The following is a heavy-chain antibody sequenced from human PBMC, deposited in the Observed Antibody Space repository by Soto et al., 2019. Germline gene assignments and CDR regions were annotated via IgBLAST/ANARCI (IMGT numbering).Heavy chain of an antibody. CDR3: ARDEVTMVRGVYGMDV. CDR2: INPSGGST. V-gene: IGHV1-46*03. D-gene: IGHD3-10*01. Sequence: ASVKVSCKASGYTFTIYYMHWVLQAPGQGLEWMGIINPSGGSTSYAQKFQGRVTMTRDTSTSTVYMGLSSLRSEDTAVYYCARDEVTMVRGVYGMDVWGQGTTVTVS. CDR1: GYTFTIYY. J-gene: IGHJ6*02.